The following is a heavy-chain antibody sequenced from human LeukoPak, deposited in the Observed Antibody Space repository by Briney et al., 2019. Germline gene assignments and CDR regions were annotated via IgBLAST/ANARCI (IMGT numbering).Heavy chain of an antibody. CDR3: ATQASGYNVGSLDF. J-gene: IGHJ4*02. CDR2: IYYTGST. V-gene: IGHV4-59*08. CDR1: GGSISAFY. D-gene: IGHD5/OR15-5a*01. Sequence: SGTLSLTCTVSGGSISAFYWSWIRQPPGKGLEWIGYIYYTGSTSYNTSLKSRVTMSVDTSKNLVSLNLNSLTAADTAVYYCATQASGYNVGSLDFWGQGTLVTVSS.